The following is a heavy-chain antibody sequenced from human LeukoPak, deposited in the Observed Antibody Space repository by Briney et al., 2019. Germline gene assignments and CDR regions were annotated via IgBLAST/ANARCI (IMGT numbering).Heavy chain of an antibody. Sequence: SETLSLTCTVSGGSISSSSYYWGWIRQPPGKGLEWIGSIYYSGRTYYNPSLKSRVTISVDTPKNQFSLKLSSVTAADTAVYYCARGVTMIVVVIHDWDFDLWGRGTLVTVSS. CDR1: GGSISSSSYY. CDR3: ARGVTMIVVVIHDWDFDL. J-gene: IGHJ2*01. V-gene: IGHV4-39*01. D-gene: IGHD3-22*01. CDR2: IYYSGRT.